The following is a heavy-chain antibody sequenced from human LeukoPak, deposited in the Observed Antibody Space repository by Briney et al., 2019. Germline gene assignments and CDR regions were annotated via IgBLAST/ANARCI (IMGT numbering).Heavy chain of an antibody. J-gene: IGHJ4*02. CDR1: GYTFTGYY. V-gene: IGHV1-2*02. Sequence: ASVKVSCKASGYTFTGYYMHWVRQAPGQGLEWMGWINPNSGGTNYAQKFQGRVTMTRDTSISTAYMELSRLRSDDTAVYYCASEAWTSTPTYCFDYWGQGTLVTVSS. CDR2: INPNSGGT. D-gene: IGHD2-2*01. CDR3: ASEAWTSTPTYCFDY.